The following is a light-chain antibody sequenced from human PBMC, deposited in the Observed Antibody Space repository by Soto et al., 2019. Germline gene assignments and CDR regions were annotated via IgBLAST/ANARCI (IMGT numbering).Light chain of an antibody. J-gene: IGLJ2*01. V-gene: IGLV2-11*01. CDR1: SSDVGGYNF. Sequence: ALTQPRSVSGSPGQSVTISCTGTSSDVGGYNFVSWYQHHPGKAPKVLIYDVSKRPSGVPDRFSGPKSGNTASLTISGLQAEDEADYHCCSYAGTYTYVVFGGGTKVTVL. CDR3: CSYAGTYTYVV. CDR2: DVS.